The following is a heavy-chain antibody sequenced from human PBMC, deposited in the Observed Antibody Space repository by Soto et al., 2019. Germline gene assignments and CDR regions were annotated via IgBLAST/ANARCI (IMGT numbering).Heavy chain of an antibody. CDR3: ERRYYYDGSGPYGMDV. J-gene: IGHJ6*02. V-gene: IGHV3-23*01. D-gene: IGHD3-22*01. CDR2: ISASGGSR. CDR1: AFTFNSDG. Sequence: GGSLRLSCTVSAFTFNSDGMSWVRQAPGKGLEWVSAISASGGSRYYADSVKGRFTISRDNSKNTLFLQMNSLSAEDTAVYYCERRYYYDGSGPYGMDVWGQGTKVSVSS.